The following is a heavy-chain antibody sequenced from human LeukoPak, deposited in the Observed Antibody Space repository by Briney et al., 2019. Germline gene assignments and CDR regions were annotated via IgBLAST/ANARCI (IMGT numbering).Heavy chain of an antibody. V-gene: IGHV3-64D*06. D-gene: IGHD6-13*01. CDR2: ISSEGKTT. CDR1: GFIFSPYA. J-gene: IGHJ4*02. Sequence: GGSLRLSCSASGFIFSPYAMHWVRQAPGKGLEYVSSISSEGKTTYYADSVKGRFTISRDNSKNTLYLQMSSLRPEDTAVYYCVKDRWVDHWGQGTLVAVSS. CDR3: VKDRWVDH.